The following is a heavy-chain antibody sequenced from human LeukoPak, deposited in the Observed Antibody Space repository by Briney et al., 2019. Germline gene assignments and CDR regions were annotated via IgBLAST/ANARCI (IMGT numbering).Heavy chain of an antibody. D-gene: IGHD3-10*01. V-gene: IGHV7-4-1*02. CDR3: ARPESGSYYFEFDY. CDR2: INTNTGNP. Sequence: GASVKVSCKASGYTFTSYAMNWVRQAPGQGLEWMGWINTNTGNPTYAQGFTGRFVFSLDTTVSTVYLQISGLKAEDTAVYYCARPESGSYYFEFDYWGQGTLVTVSS. J-gene: IGHJ4*02. CDR1: GYTFTSYA.